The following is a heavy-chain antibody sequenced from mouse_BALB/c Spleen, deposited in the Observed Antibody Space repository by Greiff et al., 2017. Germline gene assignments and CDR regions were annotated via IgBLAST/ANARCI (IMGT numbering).Heavy chain of an antibody. CDR1: GFTFSSYA. D-gene: IGHD2-4*01. J-gene: IGHJ2*01. V-gene: IGHV5-6-5*01. CDR3: AREGDDYYYFDY. CDR2: ISSGGST. Sequence: EVKLVESGGGLVKPGGSLKLSCAASGFTFSSYAMSWVRQTPEKRLEWVASISSGGSTYYPDSVKGRFTISRDNARNILYLQMSSLRSEDTAMYYCAREGDDYYYFDYWGQGTTLTVSS.